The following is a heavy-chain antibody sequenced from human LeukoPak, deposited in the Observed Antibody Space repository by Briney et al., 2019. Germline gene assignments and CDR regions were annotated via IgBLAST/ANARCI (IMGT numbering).Heavy chain of an antibody. D-gene: IGHD3-10*01. CDR2: ISASGGST. V-gene: IGHV3-23*01. J-gene: IGHJ2*01. Sequence: GGSLRLSCAASGFTFSGQAMSWVRQAPGKGLEWVSTISASGGSTYFAESVKGRFAISRDNSNNTLYVQMTSLRAEDTAVYYCAKVPDGSPRGYWYFDLWGSGTLVIVSS. CDR1: GFTFSGQA. CDR3: AKVPDGSPRGYWYFDL.